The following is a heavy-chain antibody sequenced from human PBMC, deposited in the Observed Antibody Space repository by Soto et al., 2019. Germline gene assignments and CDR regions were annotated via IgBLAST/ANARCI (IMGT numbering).Heavy chain of an antibody. CDR1: GYTFTGYY. D-gene: IGHD3-10*02. CDR2: INPNSGGT. V-gene: IGHV1-2*04. CDR3: ARDRVSSGSYYPTRYYYYYGMDV. Sequence: GASVKVSCKASGYTFTGYYMHWVRQAPGQGLEWMGWINPNSGGTNYAQKFQGWVTMTRGTSISTAYMELSRLRSDDTAVYYCARDRVSSGSYYPTRYYYYYGMDVWGQGTTVTVSS. J-gene: IGHJ6*02.